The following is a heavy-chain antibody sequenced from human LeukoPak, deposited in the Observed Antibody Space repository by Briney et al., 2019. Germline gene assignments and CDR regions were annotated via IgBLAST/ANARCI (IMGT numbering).Heavy chain of an antibody. V-gene: IGHV4-59*01. CDR2: VSHTGAT. CDR1: CASINWYF. CDR3: ARDRRGSYYTFDL. J-gene: IGHJ3*01. D-gene: IGHD1-26*01. Sequence: PAETLSLTCSVSCASINWYFWNWVRQTREKGLEWIGYVSHTGATTSNPTLKSRFSITIDTSKNQLSLSMTSVTAADSALYSRARDRRGSYYTFDLWGPGTIVSVS.